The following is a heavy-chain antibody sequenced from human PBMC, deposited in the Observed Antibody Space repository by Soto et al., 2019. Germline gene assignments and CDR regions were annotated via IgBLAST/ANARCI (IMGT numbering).Heavy chain of an antibody. CDR2: IHPSGSP. Sequence: PSETLSLTCAVYDESLSGYYYTWTRQPPGKGLEWIGDIHPSGSPHYTPSLKTRVTLSHATSKTQLSLNLISVTAADTAVHYCSRALAASTGGRTWGPGTLVTVSS. V-gene: IGHV4-34*01. CDR1: DESLSGYY. D-gene: IGHD2-15*01. CDR3: SRALAASTGGRT. J-gene: IGHJ1*01.